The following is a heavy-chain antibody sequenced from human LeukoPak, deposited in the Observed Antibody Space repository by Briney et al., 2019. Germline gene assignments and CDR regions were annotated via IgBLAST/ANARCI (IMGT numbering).Heavy chain of an antibody. Sequence: GGSLRLSCAASGFTFSSYAMHWVRQAPGKGLEWVAVISYDGSNKYYADSVKGRFTISRDNSKNTLYLQMNSLRAEDTAVFYCAGERGYCSSASCYFRGYFDYWGQGTLVTVSS. CDR2: ISYDGSNK. CDR1: GFTFSSYA. J-gene: IGHJ4*02. D-gene: IGHD2-2*01. V-gene: IGHV3-30-3*01. CDR3: AGERGYCSSASCYFRGYFDY.